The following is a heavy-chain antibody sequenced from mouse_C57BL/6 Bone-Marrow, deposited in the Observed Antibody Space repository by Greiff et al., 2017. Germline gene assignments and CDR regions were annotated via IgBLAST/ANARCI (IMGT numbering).Heavy chain of an antibody. V-gene: IGHV1-53*01. D-gene: IGHD2-2*01. Sequence: VQLQQPGTELVKPGASVKLSCKASGYTFTSYWMHWVKQRPGQGLEWIGNINPSNGGTNYNEKFKSKATLTVDKSSSTAYMQLSSLTSEESAVYYCARSGYERLGFAYWGQGTLVTVSA. J-gene: IGHJ3*01. CDR1: GYTFTSYW. CDR3: ARSGYERLGFAY. CDR2: INPSNGGT.